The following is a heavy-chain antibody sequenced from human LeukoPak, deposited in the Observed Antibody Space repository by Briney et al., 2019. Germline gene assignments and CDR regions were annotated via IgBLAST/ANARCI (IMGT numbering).Heavy chain of an antibody. CDR3: ASDQEREYSGYDPFDY. Sequence: GGSLRLSCAASGFTFSSYAMSWVRQAPGKGLEWVSAISGSGGSTYYADSAKGRFTISRDNAKNTLYLEMNSLRAEDAAVYYCASDQEREYSGYDPFDYWGQGTLVTVSS. CDR1: GFTFSSYA. D-gene: IGHD5-12*01. J-gene: IGHJ4*02. V-gene: IGHV3-23*01. CDR2: ISGSGGST.